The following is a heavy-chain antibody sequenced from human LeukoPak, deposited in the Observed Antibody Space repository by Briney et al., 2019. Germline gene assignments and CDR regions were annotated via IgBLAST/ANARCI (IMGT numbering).Heavy chain of an antibody. CDR3: ARVNYDSSGFAAYFDF. CDR1: GGSISSYY. Sequence: SETLSLTCTVSGGSISSYYWSWIRQPPGKGLEWIGYIYYCGNTNYNPSLKSRVTISVDTSKNQFSLKLSSVTAADTAVYYCARVNYDSSGFAAYFDFWGQGTLVTVSS. CDR2: IYYCGNT. J-gene: IGHJ4*02. V-gene: IGHV4-59*01. D-gene: IGHD3-22*01.